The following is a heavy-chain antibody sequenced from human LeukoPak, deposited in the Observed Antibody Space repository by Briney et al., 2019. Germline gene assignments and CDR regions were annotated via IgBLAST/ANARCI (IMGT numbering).Heavy chain of an antibody. CDR3: ATDLGIPPQPTLARNY. D-gene: IGHD6-13*01. Sequence: ASVKVSCKVSGYTLTELCMHWVRQAPGKGLEWMGGFDPEDGETIYAQKFQGRVTMTEDTSTDTAYMELSSLRSEDTAVCYCATDLGIPPQPTLARNYWGQGTLVTDSS. V-gene: IGHV1-24*01. CDR2: FDPEDGET. CDR1: GYTLTELC. J-gene: IGHJ4*02.